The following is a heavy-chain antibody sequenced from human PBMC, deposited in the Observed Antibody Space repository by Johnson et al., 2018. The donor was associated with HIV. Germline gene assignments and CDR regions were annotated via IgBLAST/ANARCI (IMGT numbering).Heavy chain of an antibody. CDR3: ARDGRITGTKDAFDI. Sequence: VKLVESGGGVVQPGRSLRLSCVASGFNFDEYDMSWVRQAPGKGLEWVSGISWIGGSTGYADSVKGRFTISRDNSKNTLYLQMNSLRAEDTAVYYCARDGRITGTKDAFDIWGQGTMVTVSS. J-gene: IGHJ3*02. V-gene: IGHV3-20*04. D-gene: IGHD1-7*01. CDR2: ISWIGGST. CDR1: GFNFDEYD.